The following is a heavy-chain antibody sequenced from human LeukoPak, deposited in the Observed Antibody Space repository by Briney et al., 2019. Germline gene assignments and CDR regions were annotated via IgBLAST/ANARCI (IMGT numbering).Heavy chain of an antibody. V-gene: IGHV1-18*01. D-gene: IGHD4-17*01. CDR1: GYTFTSYG. CDR3: ARLRATTVTTEAFDY. Sequence: ASVKVSCKASGYTFTSYGISWVRQAPGQGLEWMGWISAYNGNTNYAQKLQGRVTMTTDTSTSTAYMELRSLRSDDTAVYYCARLRATTVTTEAFDYWGQGTLVTVSS. CDR2: ISAYNGNT. J-gene: IGHJ4*02.